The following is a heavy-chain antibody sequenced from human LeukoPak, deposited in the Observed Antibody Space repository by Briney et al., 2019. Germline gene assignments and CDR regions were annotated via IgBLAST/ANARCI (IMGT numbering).Heavy chain of an antibody. CDR1: GGTFSSYT. CDR2: IIPIFGTA. Sequence: SVKVSCKASGGTFSSYTISWVRQAPGQGLEWMGGIIPIFGTANYAQKFQGRVTITADKSTSTAYMELSSLRSEDTAVYYCARVGYCSSTSCQPGDYWGQGTLVTVSS. CDR3: ARVGYCSSTSCQPGDY. J-gene: IGHJ4*02. V-gene: IGHV1-69*06. D-gene: IGHD2-2*01.